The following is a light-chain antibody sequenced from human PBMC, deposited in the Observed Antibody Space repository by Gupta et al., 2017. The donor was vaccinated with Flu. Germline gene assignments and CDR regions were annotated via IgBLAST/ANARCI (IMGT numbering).Light chain of an antibody. CDR3: CSYAGSYTRV. J-gene: IGLJ2*01. CDR2: DVS. Sequence: SVTTSCTGTSSDVGGYNYVSWYQQHPGKAPKLMIYDVSKRPSGVPDRFSGSKSGNTASLTISGLQAEDEADYYCCSYAGSYTRVFGGGTKLTVL. CDR1: SSDVGGYNY. V-gene: IGLV2-11*01.